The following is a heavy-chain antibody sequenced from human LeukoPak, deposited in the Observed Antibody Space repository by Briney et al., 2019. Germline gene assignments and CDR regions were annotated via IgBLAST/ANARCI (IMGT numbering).Heavy chain of an antibody. Sequence: PGGSLRLSCAASGFTFSSYWMHWVRQAPGKGLVWVANVKQDGSERYYVGSVRGRFTISRDNAKNSLYLQMNSLRAEDTAVYYCAREGAYYLDSWGQGTLVAVSS. CDR3: AREGAYYLDS. CDR2: VKQDGSER. V-gene: IGHV3-7*01. J-gene: IGHJ4*02. CDR1: GFTFSSYW. D-gene: IGHD4/OR15-4a*01.